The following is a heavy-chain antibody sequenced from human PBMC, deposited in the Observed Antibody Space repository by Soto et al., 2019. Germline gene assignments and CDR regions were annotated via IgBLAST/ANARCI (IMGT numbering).Heavy chain of an antibody. CDR3: ARSRVARAVTPFDY. CDR2: IYSGGST. D-gene: IGHD4-17*01. J-gene: IGHJ4*02. Sequence: EVQLVESGGGLVQPGGSLRLSCAASGFTVSSNYRSWVRQAPGKGLEWVSVIYSGGSTYYADSVKGRFTISRHNSKNTLYLQMNSLRAEDTAVYYCARSRVARAVTPFDYWGQGTLVTVSS. CDR1: GFTVSSNY. V-gene: IGHV3-53*04.